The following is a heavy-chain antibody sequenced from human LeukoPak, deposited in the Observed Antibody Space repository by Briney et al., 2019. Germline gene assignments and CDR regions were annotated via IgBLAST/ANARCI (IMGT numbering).Heavy chain of an antibody. CDR3: ARAPRGGSGYYYARRENWFDP. CDR1: GYSISSGYY. V-gene: IGHV4-38-2*02. J-gene: IGHJ5*02. CDR2: IYHSGST. D-gene: IGHD3-22*01. Sequence: SETLSLTCTVSGYSISSGYYWGWIRQPPGKGLEWIGSIYHSGSTYYNPSLKSRVTISVDTSKNQFSLKLSSVTAADTAVYYCARAPRGGSGYYYARRENWFDPWGQGTLVTVSS.